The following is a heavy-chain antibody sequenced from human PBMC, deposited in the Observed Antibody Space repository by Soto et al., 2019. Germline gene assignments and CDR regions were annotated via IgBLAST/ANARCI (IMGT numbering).Heavy chain of an antibody. Sequence: ASVKVSCKASGYTFTSYDINWVRQATGQGLEWMGWMNPNSGNTGYAQSLQGRATMTRNTSISTAYMELSSLRSEDTAVYYCARTIFGVAGFDPWGQGTLVTVSS. V-gene: IGHV1-8*01. D-gene: IGHD3-3*01. J-gene: IGHJ5*02. CDR3: ARTIFGVAGFDP. CDR1: GYTFTSYD. CDR2: MNPNSGNT.